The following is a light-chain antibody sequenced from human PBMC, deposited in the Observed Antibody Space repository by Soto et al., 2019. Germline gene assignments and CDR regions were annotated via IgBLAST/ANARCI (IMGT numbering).Light chain of an antibody. CDR2: WAS. CDR1: QTVLYSSNNQTP. J-gene: IGKJ1*01. CDR3: QQYYSTPRT. Sequence: DIVMTQSPDSLSVSLGERATINFKPSQTVLYSSNNQTPLAWYQQRPGKPPKLPFPWASTRESGVPDRFSASGSGTDFTLSIGSLQAEDVAVHYCQQYYSTPRTFGQGTKVDI. V-gene: IGKV4-1*01.